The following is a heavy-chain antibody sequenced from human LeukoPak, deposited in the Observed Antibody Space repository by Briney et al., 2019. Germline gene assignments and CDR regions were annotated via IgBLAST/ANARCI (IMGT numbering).Heavy chain of an antibody. V-gene: IGHV4-38-2*02. D-gene: IGHD6-19*01. CDR3: ARGGGAVAVYFDY. J-gene: IGHJ4*02. CDR2: IYHSGST. Sequence: RSSETLSLTCTVSGYSISSGYYWGWIRQPPGKGLEWIGSIYHSGSTHYNPSLKSRVTISVDMSKNQFSLKLSSVTAADTAVYYCARGGGAVAVYFDYWGQGTLVTVSS. CDR1: GYSISSGYY.